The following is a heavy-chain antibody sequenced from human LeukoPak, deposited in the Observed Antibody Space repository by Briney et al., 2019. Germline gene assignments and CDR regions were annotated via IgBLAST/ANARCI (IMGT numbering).Heavy chain of an antibody. Sequence: GASVKVSCKASGYTFTGYYMHWVGQAPGQGVEWMGWINPNSGGTNYAQKFQGRVTMTRDTPISTAYMELSRLRSDDMAVYYCARDLSGYEIRWGQGTLVTVSS. CDR1: GYTFTGYY. CDR3: ARDLSGYEIR. J-gene: IGHJ4*02. CDR2: INPNSGGT. V-gene: IGHV1-2*02. D-gene: IGHD3-22*01.